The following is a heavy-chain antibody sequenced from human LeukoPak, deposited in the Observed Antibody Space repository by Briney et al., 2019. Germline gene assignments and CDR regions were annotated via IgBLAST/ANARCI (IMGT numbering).Heavy chain of an antibody. D-gene: IGHD3-9*01. J-gene: IGHJ4*02. CDR1: GFTFDDYG. CDR2: INWNGGST. CDR3: ARVRYFDWLSPFDY. Sequence: PGGSLRLSCAASGFTFDDYGMSWVRQAPGKGLEWVSGINWNGGSTGYADSVKGRFTISRDNAKNSLYLQMNSLRAEDTALYHCARVRYFDWLSPFDYWGQGTLVTVSS. V-gene: IGHV3-20*01.